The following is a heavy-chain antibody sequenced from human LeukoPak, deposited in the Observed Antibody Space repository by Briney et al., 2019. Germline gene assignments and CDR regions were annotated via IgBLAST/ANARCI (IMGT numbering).Heavy chain of an antibody. CDR1: GFTFSSYA. CDR3: AIVTARGDGAFDI. D-gene: IGHD3-16*01. Sequence: GGSLRLSCAASGFTFSSYAMHWVRQAPGKGLEWVAAISNDGSNKYYADSVKGRFTISRDNSKNTLYLQMNSLRAEDTAVYYCAIVTARGDGAFDIWGKGTMVTVSS. V-gene: IGHV3-30*04. CDR2: ISNDGSNK. J-gene: IGHJ3*02.